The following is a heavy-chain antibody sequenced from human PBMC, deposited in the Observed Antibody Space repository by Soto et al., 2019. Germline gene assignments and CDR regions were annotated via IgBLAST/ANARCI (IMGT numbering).Heavy chain of an antibody. V-gene: IGHV5-51*01. Sequence: GESLKISCKGSGYSFTSYWIGWVRQMPGKGLEWMGIIYPGDSDTRYSPSFQGQVTISAEKSISTAYLQWSSLKASDTAMYYCARRDIVVVPAAPINAFDIWGQGTMVTVSS. CDR1: GYSFTSYW. D-gene: IGHD2-2*01. CDR3: ARRDIVVVPAAPINAFDI. J-gene: IGHJ3*02. CDR2: IYPGDSDT.